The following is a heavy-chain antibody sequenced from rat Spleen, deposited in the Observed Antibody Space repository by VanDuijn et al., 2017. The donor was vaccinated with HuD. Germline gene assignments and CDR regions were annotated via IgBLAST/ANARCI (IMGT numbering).Heavy chain of an antibody. J-gene: IGHJ1*01. V-gene: IGHV5-29*01. CDR2: ISNDGSRT. CDR3: VRQMYTKDYSYWYFDF. Sequence: EVQLVESGGGLVQPGRSLKLSCTGSGFTFIGYGMAWVRQAPPRGLEWVATISNDGSRTYYRDSVEGRFTISRNKAKSILYLQMDSLRSDDTATYYCVRQMYTKDYSYWYFDFWGPGTMVTVSS. CDR1: GFTFIGYG. D-gene: IGHD1-6*01.